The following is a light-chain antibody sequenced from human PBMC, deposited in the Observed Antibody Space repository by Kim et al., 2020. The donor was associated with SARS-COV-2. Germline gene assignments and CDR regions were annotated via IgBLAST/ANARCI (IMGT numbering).Light chain of an antibody. CDR3: QQYNSHWT. Sequence: DIQMTQSPSTVSASVGDRVTITCRASQSIGSWLAWYQQKPGKAPKLLIYKASTLDSGVPSRFSGSGSGTEFSLTIISLQPDDFATYYCQQYNSHWTFGQGTKVDIK. CDR2: KAS. CDR1: QSIGSW. J-gene: IGKJ1*01. V-gene: IGKV1-5*03.